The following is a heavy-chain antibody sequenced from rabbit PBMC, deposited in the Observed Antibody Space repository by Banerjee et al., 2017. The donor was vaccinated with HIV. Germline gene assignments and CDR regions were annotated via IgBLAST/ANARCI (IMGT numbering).Heavy chain of an antibody. CDR1: GFSFSSRYW. V-gene: IGHV1S40*01. D-gene: IGHD1-1*01. J-gene: IGHJ4*01. CDR2: IYAGSGAST. CDR3: ARVDSSGYYMDL. Sequence: QSLEESGGDLVKPGASLTLTCTASGFSFSSRYWICWVRQAPGKGLEWIACIYAGSGASTHYASWAKGRFTISKTSSTTVTLQMTSLTAADTATYFCARVDSSGYYMDLWGPGTLVTVS.